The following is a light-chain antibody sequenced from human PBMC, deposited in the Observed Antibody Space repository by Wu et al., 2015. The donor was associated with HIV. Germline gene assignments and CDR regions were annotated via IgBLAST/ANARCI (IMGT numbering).Light chain of an antibody. CDR2: AAS. J-gene: IGKJ4*01. V-gene: IGKV1-8*01. Sequence: AIRMTQSPPSLSASTGDRVTITCRASQDINSYLAWYQQKPGKAPKFLIYAASTLQSGVPSRFSGGGSGTEFTLTISGLQSEDFATYYCQQYYSSSVTFGGGTKVEIK. CDR1: QDINSY. CDR3: QQYYSSSVT.